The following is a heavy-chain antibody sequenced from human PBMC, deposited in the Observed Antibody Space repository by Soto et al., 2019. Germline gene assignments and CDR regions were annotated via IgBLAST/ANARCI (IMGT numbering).Heavy chain of an antibody. V-gene: IGHV3-23*01. CDR2: ISGSGGST. J-gene: IGHJ4*02. CDR3: AKDRVVRGVRPYYFDY. CDR1: GFTFSSYA. Sequence: GGSLRLSCAASGFTFSSYAMSWVRQAPGKGLEWVSAISGSGGSTYYADSVKGRFTISRDNSKNTLYLQMNSLRAEDTAVYYCAKDRVVRGVRPYYFDYWGQGTLVTVSS. D-gene: IGHD3-10*01.